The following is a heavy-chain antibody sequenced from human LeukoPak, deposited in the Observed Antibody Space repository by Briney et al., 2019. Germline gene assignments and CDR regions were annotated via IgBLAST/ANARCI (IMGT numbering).Heavy chain of an antibody. D-gene: IGHD2-15*01. V-gene: IGHV1-69*04. J-gene: IGHJ6*03. CDR3: ARDRGYCSGGSCYSSGNYYYFMDV. CDR1: GGTFSSYT. Sequence: SVKVSCKASGGTFSSYTISWVRQAPGQGLEWMGRIIPILGIANCAQKFQGRVTITADKSTSTAYMELSSLRSEDTAVYYCARDRGYCSGGSCYSSGNYYYFMDVWGKGTTVTVSS. CDR2: IIPILGIA.